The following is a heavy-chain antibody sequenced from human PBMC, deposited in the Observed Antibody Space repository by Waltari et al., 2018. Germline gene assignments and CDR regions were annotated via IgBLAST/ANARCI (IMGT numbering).Heavy chain of an antibody. D-gene: IGHD2-2*01. CDR3: ARGIGYCTSTNCYPRPLYFDY. V-gene: IGHV4-4*07. J-gene: IGHJ4*02. Sequence: QVQLQESGPGLVKPSETLSLTCTVSGGSISNYYWSWIRQPAGKGLEWIGRIYTSGTTNYNPSLKSRVTMSVDTSKNQCSLNRSSGTAADTAVYYCARGIGYCTSTNCYPRPLYFDYWGQGTLVTVSS. CDR1: GGSISNYY. CDR2: IYTSGTT.